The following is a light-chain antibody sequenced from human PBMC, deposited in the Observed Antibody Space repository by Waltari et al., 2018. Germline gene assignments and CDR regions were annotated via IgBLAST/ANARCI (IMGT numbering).Light chain of an antibody. Sequence: SYELTQPSSVSVSPGQTARITCSGDVQEKKYASWFLQKPGQAPVLVIYKDSDRPSGIPERFSGSSSGTTVTLTISGAQVEDEADYYCYSAADNNQVVFGGGTKLTVL. CDR1: VQEKKY. CDR2: KDS. J-gene: IGLJ2*01. V-gene: IGLV3-27*01. CDR3: YSAADNNQVV.